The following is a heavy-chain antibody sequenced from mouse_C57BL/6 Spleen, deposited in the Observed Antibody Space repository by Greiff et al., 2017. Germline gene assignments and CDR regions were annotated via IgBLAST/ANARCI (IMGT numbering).Heavy chain of an antibody. V-gene: IGHV1-54*01. CDR3: AREGNWGAMDY. CDR2: INPGSGGT. J-gene: IGHJ4*01. Sequence: VQLQQSGAELVRPGTSVKVSCKASGYAFTNYLIEWVKQRPGQGLEWIGVINPGSGGTNYNEKFKGKATLTADKSSSTAYMQLSSLTSEDSSVYCCAREGNWGAMDYWGQGTSVTVSS. CDR1: GYAFTNYL. D-gene: IGHD4-1*01.